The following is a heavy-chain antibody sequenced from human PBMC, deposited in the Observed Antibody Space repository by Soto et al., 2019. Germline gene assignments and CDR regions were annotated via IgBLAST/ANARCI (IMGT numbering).Heavy chain of an antibody. D-gene: IGHD1-26*01. CDR1: GGTFSSYA. V-gene: IGHV1-69*06. J-gene: IGHJ4*02. Sequence: QVQLVQSGAEVKKPGSSVKVSCKASGGTFSSYAISWVRQAPGQGLEWMGGIIPIFGTANYAQKFQGRVRIPADISRGRAYMEVSGVRSGDRAVYYCAREGGVGATTGWDWGQGTLVTVSS. CDR3: AREGGVGATTGWD. CDR2: IIPIFGTA.